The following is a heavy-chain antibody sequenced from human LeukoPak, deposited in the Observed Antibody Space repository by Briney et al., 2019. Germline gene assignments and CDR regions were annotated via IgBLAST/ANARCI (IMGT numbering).Heavy chain of an antibody. CDR2: IYYSGST. V-gene: IGHV4-59*01. Sequence: PSETLSLTCTVSNGSISSDYWTWIRQPPGKGLEWIGYIYYSGSTRYNPSLESRATISLDTSRNQFSLKLTSMTAADTAVYYCSRESGAFCPFGYWGQGTLVIVPS. J-gene: IGHJ4*02. D-gene: IGHD1-26*01. CDR1: NGSISSDY. CDR3: SRESGAFCPFGY.